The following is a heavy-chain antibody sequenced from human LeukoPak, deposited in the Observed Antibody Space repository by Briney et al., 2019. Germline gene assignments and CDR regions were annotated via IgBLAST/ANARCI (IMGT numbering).Heavy chain of an antibody. J-gene: IGHJ4*02. V-gene: IGHV1-18*01. CDR1: GYTFTDYA. Sequence: ASVKVSCKASGYTFTDYALTWVRQAPGQGLEWMGWISPDNGNTNYAQKFQGRVSMTTDTSTDTAYMELRSLNSDDTAVYYCARDGIGRASTPRYWGQGALVTVSS. CDR2: ISPDNGNT. D-gene: IGHD1-26*01. CDR3: ARDGIGRASTPRY.